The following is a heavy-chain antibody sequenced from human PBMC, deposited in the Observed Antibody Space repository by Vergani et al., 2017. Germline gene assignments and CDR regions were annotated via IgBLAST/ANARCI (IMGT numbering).Heavy chain of an antibody. Sequence: QVQLQQWGAGLLKPSETLSLTCAVSGGSFSGYYWSWIRQPPGKGLEWIGEINHSGSTNYNPSLKSRVTISVDTSKNQFSLKLSSVTAADTAVYYCAGGFIDGRSYGGRHAFDIWGQGTMVTVSS. D-gene: IGHD1-26*01. CDR2: INHSGST. CDR3: AGGFIDGRSYGGRHAFDI. J-gene: IGHJ3*02. V-gene: IGHV4-34*01. CDR1: GGSFSGYY.